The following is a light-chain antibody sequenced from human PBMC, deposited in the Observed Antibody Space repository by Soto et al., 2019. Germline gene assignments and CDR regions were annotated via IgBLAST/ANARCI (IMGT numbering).Light chain of an antibody. CDR1: SSDVGGYNY. J-gene: IGLJ1*01. V-gene: IGLV2-14*01. Sequence: QSVLAQPASVSGSPGQSITISCTGTSSDVGGYNYVSWYQQHPGKAPKLMIYDVINRPSGVSNRFSGSKSGNTASLTISGLQAEDEADYYCSSYTSSSTLAVFGTGTKSPS. CDR3: SSYTSSSTLAV. CDR2: DVI.